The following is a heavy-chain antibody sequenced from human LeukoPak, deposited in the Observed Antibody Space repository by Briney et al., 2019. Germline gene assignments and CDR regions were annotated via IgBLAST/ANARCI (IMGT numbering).Heavy chain of an antibody. Sequence: PGGSLRLSCAASGFTFSSYAMSWVRQAPGKGLEWVSAISGSGGSTYYADSVKGRFTISRDNSKSTLYLQMNSLRAEDTAVYYCAKKYYYDSSGYYRENDYWGQGTLVTVSS. D-gene: IGHD3-22*01. CDR1: GFTFSSYA. V-gene: IGHV3-23*01. CDR2: ISGSGGST. CDR3: AKKYYYDSSGYYRENDY. J-gene: IGHJ4*02.